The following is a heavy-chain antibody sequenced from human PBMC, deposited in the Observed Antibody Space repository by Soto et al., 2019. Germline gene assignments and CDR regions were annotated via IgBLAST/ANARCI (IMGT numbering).Heavy chain of an antibody. V-gene: IGHV1-69*13. Sequence: SVKVSCKASGGTFSSYAISWVRQAPGQGLEWMGGIIPIFGTANYAQKFQGRVTITADESTSTAYMELSSLRSEDTAVYYCARANGYYGSGSYYDDYWGQGTLVTVSS. CDR3: ARANGYYGSGSYYDDY. CDR2: IIPIFGTA. J-gene: IGHJ4*02. D-gene: IGHD3-10*01. CDR1: GGTFSSYA.